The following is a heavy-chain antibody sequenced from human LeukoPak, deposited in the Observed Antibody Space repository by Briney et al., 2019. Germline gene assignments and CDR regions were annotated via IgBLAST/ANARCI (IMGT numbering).Heavy chain of an antibody. V-gene: IGHV3-23*01. Sequence: TGGSLSLSFAASEFTFSIYAMGWVRQAPGGGREWVSGISASGASTYYADSVKGRFTISRDNSKNTLYLQMNSLRADDSAVYFCAEGGIAVTGDFDYWGQGTLVTVSS. CDR1: EFTFSIYA. CDR2: ISASGAST. D-gene: IGHD6-19*01. J-gene: IGHJ4*02. CDR3: AEGGIAVTGDFDY.